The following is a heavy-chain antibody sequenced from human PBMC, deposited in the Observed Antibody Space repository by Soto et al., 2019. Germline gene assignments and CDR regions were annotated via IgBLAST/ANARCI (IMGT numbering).Heavy chain of an antibody. J-gene: IGHJ4*02. V-gene: IGHV3-33*01. Sequence: GGSLRLSCAASGFTFSSYGMHWVRQAPGKGLEWVAVIWYDGSNKYYADSVKGRFTISRDNSKNTLYLQMNSLRAEDTAVYYCARDQADDFWSGYHYLDYWGQGTLVTVSS. CDR1: GFTFSSYG. D-gene: IGHD3-3*01. CDR3: ARDQADDFWSGYHYLDY. CDR2: IWYDGSNK.